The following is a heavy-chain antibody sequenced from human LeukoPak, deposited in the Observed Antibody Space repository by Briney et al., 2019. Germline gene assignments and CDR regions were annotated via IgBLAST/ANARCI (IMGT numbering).Heavy chain of an antibody. V-gene: IGHV4-59*08. D-gene: IGHD4-17*01. CDR3: ARVSRGTVTTIDY. Sequence: SETLSLTCTVSGGSISSYYWSWIRQPPVKGLEWIGYIYYSGSTNYNPSLKSRVTISVDTSKNQFSLKLSSVTAADTAVYYCARVSRGTVTTIDYWGQGTLVTVSS. CDR1: GGSISSYY. J-gene: IGHJ4*02. CDR2: IYYSGST.